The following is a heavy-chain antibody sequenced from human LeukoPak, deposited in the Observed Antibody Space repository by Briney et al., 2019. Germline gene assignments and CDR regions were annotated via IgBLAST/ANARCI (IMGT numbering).Heavy chain of an antibody. D-gene: IGHD1-1*01. CDR3: ASRKLANDY. V-gene: IGHV4-59*02. Sequence: KSSDTRSLTCTISGGSVSYYLWSGMRQSPGKGLEGIGYIYYTGSTTYTPSLKSRVTITGDTSKKEFSLKLSCVSPADTSVYYCASRKLANDYWGQGTLVTVSS. CDR1: GGSVSYYL. J-gene: IGHJ4*02. CDR2: IYYTGST.